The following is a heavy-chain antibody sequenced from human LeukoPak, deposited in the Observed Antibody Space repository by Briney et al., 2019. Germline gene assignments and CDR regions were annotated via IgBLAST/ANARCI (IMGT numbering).Heavy chain of an antibody. D-gene: IGHD2-21*02. CDR1: GYTFTSYG. CDR2: ISAYSGKT. Sequence: ASVKVSCKASGYTFTSYGITWVRQAPGQGLEWMGWISAYSGKTDYTQRLQGRATITTDTSTSTSYMELRSLRSDDTAVYYCARDWEANCGGDCYFDYWGQGTLVTVSS. CDR3: ARDWEANCGGDCYFDY. J-gene: IGHJ4*02. V-gene: IGHV1-18*01.